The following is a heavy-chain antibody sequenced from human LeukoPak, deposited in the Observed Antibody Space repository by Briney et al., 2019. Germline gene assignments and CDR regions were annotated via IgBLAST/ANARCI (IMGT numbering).Heavy chain of an antibody. J-gene: IGHJ5*01. CDR2: IWYDGSNK. Sequence: GRSLRLSCAASGFTFSSYGMHWVRQAPGKGLEWVAVIWYDGSNKYYADSVKGRFTISRDNSKNTLYLQMNSLRAEDTAVYYCARLVGASWFDSWGQGTLVTVSS. D-gene: IGHD1-26*01. CDR3: ARLVGASWFDS. CDR1: GFTFSSYG. V-gene: IGHV3-33*01.